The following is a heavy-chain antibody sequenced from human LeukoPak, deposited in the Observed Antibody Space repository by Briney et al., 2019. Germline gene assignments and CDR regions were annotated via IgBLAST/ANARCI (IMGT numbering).Heavy chain of an antibody. CDR1: GFTFSTNA. V-gene: IGHV3-23*01. D-gene: IGHD6-19*01. Sequence: PGGSLRLSCAASGFTFSTNAMSWVRQAPGKGLEWVSAISGTGHSTYYADPVKGRFTISRDNSKSTLDLQMNSLRAEDTAVYYCAKDLRVAVGRGYFEYWGQGTLVTVSS. CDR2: ISGTGHST. J-gene: IGHJ4*02. CDR3: AKDLRVAVGRGYFEY.